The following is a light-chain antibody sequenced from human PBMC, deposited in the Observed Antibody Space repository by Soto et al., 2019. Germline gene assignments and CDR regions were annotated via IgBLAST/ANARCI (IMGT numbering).Light chain of an antibody. CDR2: EVS. CDR3: SSYTSSSPLYV. J-gene: IGLJ1*01. CDR1: SSDGGGYNY. Sequence: QSALTQPASVSGSPGQSITISCTGTSSDGGGYNYVSWYQQHPGKAPKLMIYEVSNRPSGVSNRFSGSKSGNTASLNISGLQADDEADYYCSSYTSSSPLYVFGTGTKLTVL. V-gene: IGLV2-14*01.